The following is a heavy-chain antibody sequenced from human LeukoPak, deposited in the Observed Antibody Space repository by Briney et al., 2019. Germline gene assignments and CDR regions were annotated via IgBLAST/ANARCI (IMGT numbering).Heavy chain of an antibody. D-gene: IGHD1/OR15-1a*01. CDR1: GGSISSYY. V-gene: IGHV4-59*12. Sequence: SETLSLTCTVSGGSISSYYWSWIRLPPGKGLGWIGYLSKSGNTNYSPSLKSRVTIFGDTSKNQFSLKLSSVTAADTAVYYCARVGADLTGTPFDYWGQGTLVTVSS. J-gene: IGHJ4*02. CDR3: ARVGADLTGTPFDY. CDR2: LSKSGNT.